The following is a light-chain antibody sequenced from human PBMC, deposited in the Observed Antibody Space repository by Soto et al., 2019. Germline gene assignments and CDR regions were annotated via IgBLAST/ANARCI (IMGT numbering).Light chain of an antibody. CDR2: GAS. V-gene: IGKV3-20*01. Sequence: EIVLTQSPGTLSLSPGERATLSCRASQSVSSSYLAWYQHKPGQAPRLLIYGASSRATGIPDRFSGSGSGTDFTLAISRLEPEDGAVDYGQQYGSSPPGTFGPGTKVDIK. J-gene: IGKJ3*01. CDR1: QSVSSSY. CDR3: QQYGSSPPGT.